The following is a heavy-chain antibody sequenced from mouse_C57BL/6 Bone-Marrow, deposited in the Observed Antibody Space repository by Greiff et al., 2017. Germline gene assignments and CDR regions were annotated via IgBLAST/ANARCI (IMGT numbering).Heavy chain of an antibody. Sequence: EVKLQQSGAELVRPGASVKLSCTASGFNIKDDYMHWVKQRPEQGLEWIGWIDPGTGDTEYASKFQGKATITADTSSNTAYLQLSSLTSEDTAVYYCTRLGLFYWYCDVGGTGTTVTVSS. CDR2: IDPGTGDT. D-gene: IGHD4-1*01. V-gene: IGHV14-4*01. J-gene: IGHJ1*03. CDR3: TRLGLFYWYCDV. CDR1: GFNIKDDY.